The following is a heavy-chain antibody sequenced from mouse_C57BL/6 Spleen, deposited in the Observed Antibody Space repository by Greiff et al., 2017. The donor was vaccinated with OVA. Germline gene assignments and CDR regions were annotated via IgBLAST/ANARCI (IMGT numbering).Heavy chain of an antibody. CDR2: ISDGGSYT. J-gene: IGHJ4*01. V-gene: IGHV5-4*01. CDR3: ARDHYYGRAMDY. Sequence: EVQLQESGGGLVKPGGSLKLSCAASGFTFSSYAMSWVRQTPEKRLEWVATISDGGSYTYYPDNVKGRFTISRDNAKNNLYLQMSHLKSEDTAMYYCARDHYYGRAMDYWGQGTSVTVSS. D-gene: IGHD1-1*01. CDR1: GFTFSSYA.